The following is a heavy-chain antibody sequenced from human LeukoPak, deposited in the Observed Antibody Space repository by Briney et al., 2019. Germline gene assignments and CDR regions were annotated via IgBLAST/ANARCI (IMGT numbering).Heavy chain of an antibody. D-gene: IGHD3-10*01. CDR2: INSDGSST. Sequence: GGSLRLSCAASGFTFSSHWMHWVPQGAGKGLVLVSRINSDGSSTGSADSVKGRFTISRDNAKNTLYLQMNSLRGEDTAVYYCARAYGSGTYGAFDIWGQGTKVTVSS. V-gene: IGHV3-74*01. CDR1: GFTFSSHW. CDR3: ARAYGSGTYGAFDI. J-gene: IGHJ3*02.